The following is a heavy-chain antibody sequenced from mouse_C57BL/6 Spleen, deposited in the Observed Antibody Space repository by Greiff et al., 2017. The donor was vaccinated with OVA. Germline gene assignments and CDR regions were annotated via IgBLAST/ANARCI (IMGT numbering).Heavy chain of an antibody. CDR2: ILPGSGST. Sequence: VQLQESGAELMKPGASVKLSCKATGYTFTGYWIEWVKQRPGHGLAWIGEILPGSGSTNYNEKFKGKATFTADTSSNPAYMQLSSLTTEDSAIYYCARRETYYSNFAYWGKGTLVTVSA. J-gene: IGHJ3*01. D-gene: IGHD2-5*01. CDR1: GYTFTGYW. V-gene: IGHV1-9*01. CDR3: ARRETYYSNFAY.